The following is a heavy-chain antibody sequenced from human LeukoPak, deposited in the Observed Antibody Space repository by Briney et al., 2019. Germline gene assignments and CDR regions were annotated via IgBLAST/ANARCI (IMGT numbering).Heavy chain of an antibody. CDR2: INHSGST. D-gene: IGHD3-3*01. CDR1: GGSFSGYY. Sequence: NPSETLSLTCAVYGGSFSGYYWSWIRQPPGKGLEWIGEINHSGSTNYNPSLKSRVTISVDTSKNQFSLKLSSVTAADTAVYYCARGRYDFWSGYYTPLDYWGQGTLVAVSS. CDR3: ARGRYDFWSGYYTPLDY. J-gene: IGHJ4*02. V-gene: IGHV4-34*01.